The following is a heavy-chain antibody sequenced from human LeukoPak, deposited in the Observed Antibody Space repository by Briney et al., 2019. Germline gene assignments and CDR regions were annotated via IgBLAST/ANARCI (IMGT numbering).Heavy chain of an antibody. CDR2: VYHSGGT. Sequence: SGTLSLTCAVSGGFISSSNWWSWVRQPPGKGLEWIGEVYHSGGTNYNPSLKSRVTISVDKSKNQFSLNLSSVTAADTAVYHCARRGCSGGICPFDYWGQGTLVTVSS. CDR3: ARRGCSGGICPFDY. V-gene: IGHV4-4*02. J-gene: IGHJ4*02. CDR1: GGFISSSNW. D-gene: IGHD2-15*01.